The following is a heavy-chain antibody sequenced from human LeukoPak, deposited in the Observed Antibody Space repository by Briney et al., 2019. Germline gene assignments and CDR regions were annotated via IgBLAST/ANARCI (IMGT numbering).Heavy chain of an antibody. D-gene: IGHD6-13*01. V-gene: IGHV3-11*01. CDR3: AREYSSSWYLDYYYYMAV. J-gene: IGHJ6*03. CDR1: GLSFSDYY. CDR2: ISSSGSAI. Sequence: GGSLRLSCAAPGLSFSDYYMSWIRQAPGRGLEWVSYISSSGSAIYYADSVKGRFTISRDNAKNSLYLQMNSLRAEDTAVYYCAREYSSSWYLDYYYYMAVWGKGTTVTVSS.